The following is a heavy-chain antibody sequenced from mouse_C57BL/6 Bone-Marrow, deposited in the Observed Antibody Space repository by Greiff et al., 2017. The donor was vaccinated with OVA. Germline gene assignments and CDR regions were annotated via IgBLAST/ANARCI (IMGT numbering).Heavy chain of an antibody. CDR2: IGPENGDT. V-gene: IGHV14-4*01. D-gene: IGHD1-1*01. CDR1: GFTIKDDY. CDR3: TTYCYGSSPHAMDD. J-gene: IGHJ4*01. Sequence: EVQLQQSGAELVRPGASVKLSCTASGFTIKDDYMPWVKQRPEQGLEWIGWIGPENGDTEYASKFQGKATITADTSSNTAYLQLSSLTSEDTAVYYCTTYCYGSSPHAMDDWGQGTSVTVAS.